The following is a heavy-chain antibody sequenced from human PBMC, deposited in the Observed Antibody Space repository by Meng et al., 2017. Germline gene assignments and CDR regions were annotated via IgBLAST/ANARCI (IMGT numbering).Heavy chain of an antibody. Sequence: ESLKISCAASGFTFSSYAMSWVRQAPGKGLEWIGEINHSGSTNYNPSLKSRVTISVDTSKNQFSLKLSSVTAADTAVYYCARGRWNYYVYWGQGTLVTVSS. D-gene: IGHD1-1*01. V-gene: IGHV4-34*01. CDR3: ARGRWNYYVY. CDR1: GFTFSSYA. CDR2: INHSGST. J-gene: IGHJ4*02.